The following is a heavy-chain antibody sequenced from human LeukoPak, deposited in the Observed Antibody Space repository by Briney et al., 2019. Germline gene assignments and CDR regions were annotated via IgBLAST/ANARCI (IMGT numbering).Heavy chain of an antibody. D-gene: IGHD3-9*01. J-gene: IGHJ4*02. V-gene: IGHV1-2*02. CDR1: GYTFTAYY. CDR3: ARDNGYYDILTGYSVRRFDY. CDR2: INPNSGGT. Sequence: ASVTVSFKASGYTFTAYYMHWVRQAPGQGLEWMGWINPNSGGTNYAQKFQGRVTMTRDMSISTAYMELSRLRSDDTAVYYCARDNGYYDILTGYSVRRFDYWGQGTLVTVSS.